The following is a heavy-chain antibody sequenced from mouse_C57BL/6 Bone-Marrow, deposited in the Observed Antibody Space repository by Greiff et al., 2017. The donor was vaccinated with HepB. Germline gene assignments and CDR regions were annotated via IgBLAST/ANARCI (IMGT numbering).Heavy chain of an antibody. CDR1: GYTFTSYG. CDR3: ARSGEFYYTDY. CDR2: IYPRSGNT. V-gene: IGHV1-81*01. D-gene: IGHD1-1*01. Sequence: QVQLKQSGAELARPGASVKLSCKASGYTFTSYGISWVKQRTGQGLEWIGEIYPRSGNTYYNEKFKGKATLTADKSSSTAYMELRSLTSEDSAVYFCARSGEFYYTDYWGQGTTLTVSS. J-gene: IGHJ2*01.